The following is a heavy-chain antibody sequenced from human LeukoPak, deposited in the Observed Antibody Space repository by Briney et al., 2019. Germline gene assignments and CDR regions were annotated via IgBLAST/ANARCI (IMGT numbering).Heavy chain of an antibody. CDR2: ISSSSSYI. J-gene: IGHJ6*02. Sequence: GGSLRLSCAASGFTFSSYSMNWVRQAPGKGLEWVSSISSSSSYIYYADSVKGRFTISRDDAKNSLYLQMNSLRAEDTAVYYCARPTTQQWLVVGVVWGQGTTVTVSS. D-gene: IGHD6-19*01. CDR3: ARPTTQQWLVVGVV. CDR1: GFTFSSYS. V-gene: IGHV3-21*01.